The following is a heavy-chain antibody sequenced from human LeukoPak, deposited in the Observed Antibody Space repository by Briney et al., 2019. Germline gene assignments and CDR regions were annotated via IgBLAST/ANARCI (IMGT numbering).Heavy chain of an antibody. CDR1: GFTFSSYA. V-gene: IGHV3-23*01. D-gene: IGHD2-15*01. J-gene: IGHJ6*02. CDR2: VSDTDRT. CDR3: VRGYSFGPYGMDV. Sequence: GGSLRLSCAASGFTFSSYAMSWVRQAPGKGLEWVSTVSDTDRTYYADSVKGRFTISRDNSKNTLYLQMSSLRAEDTAVYFCVRGYSFGPYGMDVWGQGTTVTVSS.